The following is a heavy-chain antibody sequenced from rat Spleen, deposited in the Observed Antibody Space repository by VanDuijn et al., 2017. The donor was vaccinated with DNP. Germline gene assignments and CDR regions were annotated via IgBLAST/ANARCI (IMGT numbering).Heavy chain of an antibody. D-gene: IGHD1-3*01. Sequence: EVQLVESGGDLVQPGRSLKLSCAASGFTFSNSGMHWIRQAPTTGLEWVTSISPSGGGTYYRDSVKGRFTISRDNANRTLYLQMDSLRSEDTATYFCARHGRVTTVATYWYFDFWGPGTMVTVSS. CDR2: ISPSGGGT. J-gene: IGHJ1*01. CDR1: GFTFSNSG. CDR3: ARHGRVTTVATYWYFDF. V-gene: IGHV5-19*01.